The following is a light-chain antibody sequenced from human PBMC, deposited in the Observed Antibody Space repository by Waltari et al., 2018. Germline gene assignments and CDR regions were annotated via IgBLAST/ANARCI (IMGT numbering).Light chain of an antibody. CDR1: QSVSRT. Sequence: EIVLTQSPGTLSLSPGERATLPCRARQSVSRTLAWYQQKPGQAPRLLIYGASTRATGIPERFSGGGSGTDFSLTISILEPEDFAVYYCQHYVRLPATFGQGTKVEIK. CDR2: GAS. V-gene: IGKV3-20*01. CDR3: QHYVRLPAT. J-gene: IGKJ1*01.